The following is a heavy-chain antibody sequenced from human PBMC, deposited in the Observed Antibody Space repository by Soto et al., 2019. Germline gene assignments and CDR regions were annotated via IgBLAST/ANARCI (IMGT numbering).Heavy chain of an antibody. CDR2: IYYSGST. CDR3: ARSYDILTGNFDY. J-gene: IGHJ4*02. D-gene: IGHD3-9*01. Sequence: SETLSLTCTVSGGSISSYYWSWIRQPPGKGLEWIGYIYYSGSTNYNPSLKSRVTISVDTSKNQFSLKLSSVTAADTAVYYCARSYDILTGNFDYWGQGTLVTVSS. CDR1: GGSISSYY. V-gene: IGHV4-59*01.